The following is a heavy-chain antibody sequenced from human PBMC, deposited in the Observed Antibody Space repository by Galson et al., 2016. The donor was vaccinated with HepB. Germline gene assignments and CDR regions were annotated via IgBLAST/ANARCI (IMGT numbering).Heavy chain of an antibody. V-gene: IGHV3-48*04. CDR1: GFTFNDYS. CDR3: ARPFAREYNYPFHF. Sequence: SLRLSCAASGFTFNDYSMNWVRQAPGKGLEWLSYIDSSSTTIYYADSVRGRFTISRDNTQNSLYLQLNTLRAEDTAVYYCARPFAREYNYPFHFWGQGALVTVSS. CDR2: IDSSSTTI. J-gene: IGHJ4*02. D-gene: IGHD5-18*01.